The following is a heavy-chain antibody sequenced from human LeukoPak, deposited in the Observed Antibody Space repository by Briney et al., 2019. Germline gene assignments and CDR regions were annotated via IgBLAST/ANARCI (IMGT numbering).Heavy chain of an antibody. V-gene: IGHV3-23*01. D-gene: IGHD5-18*01. Sequence: GGSLRLSCEASGFTFGSHAMYWVRQAPGKGLEWVADIFGSGGSPHYADPVKGRFTISRDNSRNTVYLQINSLRAEDTAVYYCGKTTVGYSSGQKPGWPVDYWGQGTLVTVSS. CDR2: IFGSGGSP. J-gene: IGHJ4*02. CDR3: GKTTVGYSSGQKPGWPVDY. CDR1: GFTFGSHA.